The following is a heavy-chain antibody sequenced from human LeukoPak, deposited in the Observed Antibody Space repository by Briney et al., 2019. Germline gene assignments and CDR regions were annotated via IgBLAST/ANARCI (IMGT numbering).Heavy chain of an antibody. V-gene: IGHV1-18*01. CDR2: ISVYNGRT. Sequence: GASVKVSCKASGYDFSSYGISWVRQAPGQGLQWMGWISVYNGRTNYAPLQGRVTMTTDTSTGTAYMELRSLRPDDTAMYYCARDPSNFWSGYPSYYMDVWGKGTTVTVSS. D-gene: IGHD3-3*01. J-gene: IGHJ6*03. CDR1: GYDFSSYG. CDR3: ARDPSNFWSGYPSYYMDV.